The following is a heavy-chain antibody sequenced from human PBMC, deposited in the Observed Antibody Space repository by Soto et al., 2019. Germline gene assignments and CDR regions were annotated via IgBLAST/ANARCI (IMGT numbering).Heavy chain of an antibody. CDR3: AKSRSLNGAYDY. CDR1: GFTFDDYA. Sequence: EVQLVESGGGLVQPGRSLRLSCAASGFTFDDYAMHWVRQAPGKGLEWVSGIRWYSVRVVYADSLKDRFTISRHNAKNSLYLQMNSLRTEDTALYYCAKSRSLNGAYDYWGQGTLVTVSS. CDR2: IRWYSVRV. V-gene: IGHV3-9*01. D-gene: IGHD2-8*01. J-gene: IGHJ4*02.